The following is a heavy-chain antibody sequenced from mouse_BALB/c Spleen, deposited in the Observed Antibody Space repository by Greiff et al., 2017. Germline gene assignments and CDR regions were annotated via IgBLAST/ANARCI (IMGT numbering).Heavy chain of an antibody. J-gene: IGHJ4*01. V-gene: IGHV10-1*02. CDR3: VRGYGNYFYYAMDY. CDR1: GFTFNTYA. CDR2: IRSKSNNYAT. Sequence: EVKLMESGGGLVQPKGSLKLSCAASGFTFNTYAMNWVRQAPGKGLEWVARIRSKSNNYATYYADSVKDRFTISRDDSQSMLYLQMNNLKTEDTAMYYCVRGYGNYFYYAMDYWGQGTSVTVSS. D-gene: IGHD2-1*01.